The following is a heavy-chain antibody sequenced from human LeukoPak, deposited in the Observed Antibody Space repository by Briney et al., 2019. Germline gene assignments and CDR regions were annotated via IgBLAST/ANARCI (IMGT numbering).Heavy chain of an antibody. CDR3: ARGHVGWNDEYGYFQH. V-gene: IGHV5-51*01. Sequence: GESLKISCKGSGYSFTSYWIGWVRQMPGKGLEWMGIIYPGDSDTRYSPSFQGQVTISADKSISTAYLQWSSLKASDTAMYYCARGHVGWNDEYGYFQHWGQGTLVTVSS. J-gene: IGHJ1*01. D-gene: IGHD1-1*01. CDR1: GYSFTSYW. CDR2: IYPGDSDT.